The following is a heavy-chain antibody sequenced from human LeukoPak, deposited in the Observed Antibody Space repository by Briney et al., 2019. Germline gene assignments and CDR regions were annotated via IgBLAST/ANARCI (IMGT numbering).Heavy chain of an antibody. CDR1: GFTFSSYS. V-gene: IGHV3-48*01. CDR3: ARDRDLRYFDWLLRLPSNNDAFDI. Sequence: GGSLRLSCAASGFTFSSYSMNWVRQAPGKGLEWVSYISSSSSTIYYADSVKGRFTISRDNAKNSLYLQMNSLRAEDTAVYYCARDRDLRYFDWLLRLPSNNDAFDIRGQGTMVTVSS. D-gene: IGHD3-9*01. CDR2: ISSSSSTI. J-gene: IGHJ3*02.